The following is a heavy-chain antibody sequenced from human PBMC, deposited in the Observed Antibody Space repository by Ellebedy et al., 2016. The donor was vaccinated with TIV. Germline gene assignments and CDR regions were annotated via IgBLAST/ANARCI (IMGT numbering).Heavy chain of an antibody. CDR2: ISSDSGTI. J-gene: IGHJ4*02. D-gene: IGHD3-22*01. Sequence: GESLKISCAASGFSISSYSMNWVRQAPGKGLEWVSVISSDSGTIVYADSVRGRFTISRDNAKNSLFLQMNNLRVEDTAVYYCARRYYDSRGDPFDYWGQGTLVTVSS. V-gene: IGHV3-21*01. CDR1: GFSISSYS. CDR3: ARRYYDSRGDPFDY.